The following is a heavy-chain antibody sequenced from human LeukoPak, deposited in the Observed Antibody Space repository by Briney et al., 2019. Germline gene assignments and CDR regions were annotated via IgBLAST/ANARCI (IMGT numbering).Heavy chain of an antibody. CDR2: IYYSGSS. V-gene: IGHV4-39*01. CDR3: ARHRSGWLQSSFDY. J-gene: IGHJ4*02. CDR1: GGPISSSSSY. D-gene: IGHD5-24*01. Sequence: SETLSLTCTVSGGPISSSSSYWGWIRQPPGKGLEWIGSIYYSGSSFDNPALKSRVTISVDTSKNQFSLKLSSVTAADTAVYYCARHRSGWLQSSFDYWGQGTLVTVSS.